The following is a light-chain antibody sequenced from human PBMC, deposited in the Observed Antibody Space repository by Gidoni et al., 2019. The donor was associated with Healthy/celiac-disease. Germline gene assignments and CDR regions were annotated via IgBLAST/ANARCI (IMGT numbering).Light chain of an antibody. Sequence: DIQMTQSPSTLSASVGDRVTITCRASQSIRSWLAWYQQKPGKAPKLLIYKASSLESGVPSRFSGSGSGTEFTLTISSLQPDDFATYYCQQYNSYPGTFGQXTKVEIK. V-gene: IGKV1-5*03. CDR1: QSIRSW. CDR3: QQYNSYPGT. J-gene: IGKJ1*01. CDR2: KAS.